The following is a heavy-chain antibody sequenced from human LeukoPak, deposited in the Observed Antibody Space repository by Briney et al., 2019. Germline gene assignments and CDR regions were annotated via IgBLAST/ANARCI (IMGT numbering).Heavy chain of an antibody. CDR1: GGTFSSYA. J-gene: IGHJ4*02. CDR3: ARETPHYSGYEGHFDY. D-gene: IGHD5-12*01. CDR2: IIPIFGTA. Sequence: SVKVSCKAPGGTFSSYAISWVRQAPGQGLEWMGGIIPIFGTANYTQKFQGRVTITTDESTSTAYMEPSSLRSEDTAVYYCARETPHYSGYEGHFDYWGQGTLVTVSS. V-gene: IGHV1-69*05.